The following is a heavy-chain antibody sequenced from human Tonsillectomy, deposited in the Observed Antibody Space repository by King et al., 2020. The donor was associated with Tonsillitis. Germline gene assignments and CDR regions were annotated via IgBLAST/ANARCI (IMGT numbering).Heavy chain of an antibody. CDR2: IIHSGST. J-gene: IGHJ3*02. D-gene: IGHD3-3*01. Sequence: VQLQQWGAGLLKPSETLSLTCAVDGGSLSGYYWSWIRQPPGKGLEWIGEIIHSGSTNSNPSLKSRVTISVDTSKNQFSLKLSTVTAADTAVYYCARAGRNTFFGVVSPAFDIWGQGTMVTVSS. CDR3: ARAGRNTFFGVVSPAFDI. CDR1: GGSLSGYY. V-gene: IGHV4-34*12.